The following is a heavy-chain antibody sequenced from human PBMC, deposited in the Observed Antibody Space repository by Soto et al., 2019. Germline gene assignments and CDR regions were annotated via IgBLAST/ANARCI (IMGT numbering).Heavy chain of an antibody. Sequence: GGSLRLSCAASGFTFSSYAMSWVRQAPGKGLEWVSAISGSGGSTYYADSVKGRFTISRDNSKNTLYLQMNSLRAEDTAVYYCAKDRKNYYGSGTSPFDPWGQGTLVTVSS. J-gene: IGHJ5*02. D-gene: IGHD3-10*01. CDR2: ISGSGGST. V-gene: IGHV3-23*01. CDR1: GFTFSSYA. CDR3: AKDRKNYYGSGTSPFDP.